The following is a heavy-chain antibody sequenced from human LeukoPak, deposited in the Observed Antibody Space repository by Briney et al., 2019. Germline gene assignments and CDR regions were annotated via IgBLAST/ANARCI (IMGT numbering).Heavy chain of an antibody. CDR3: ASSPIAAALVR. J-gene: IGHJ5*02. CDR2: IYSGGST. Sequence: GGSLRLSCAASGTTFSSYAMSWVRQAPGKGLEWVSVIYSGGSTYYADSVKGRFTISRDNSKNTLYLQMNSLRAEDTAVYYCASSPIAAALVRWGQGTLVTVSS. D-gene: IGHD6-13*01. V-gene: IGHV3-53*01. CDR1: GTTFSSYA.